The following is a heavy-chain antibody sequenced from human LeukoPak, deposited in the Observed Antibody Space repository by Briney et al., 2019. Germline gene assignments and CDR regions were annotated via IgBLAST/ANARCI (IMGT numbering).Heavy chain of an antibody. Sequence: SETLSLTCAVYGGSFSGYYWSWIRQPPGKGLEWIGEINHSGSTNYNPSLKSRVTISVDTSKNQFSLKLSSVTAADTAVYYCARGDLIAVAGTFGFDFWGQGTLVTVSS. CDR1: GGSFSGYY. CDR2: INHSGST. V-gene: IGHV4-34*01. CDR3: ARGDLIAVAGTFGFDF. J-gene: IGHJ4*02. D-gene: IGHD6-19*01.